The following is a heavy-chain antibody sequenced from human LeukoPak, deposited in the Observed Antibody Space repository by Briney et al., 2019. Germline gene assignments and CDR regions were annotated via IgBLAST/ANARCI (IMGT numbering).Heavy chain of an antibody. J-gene: IGHJ4*02. Sequence: LETLSLTCTVSGASISEYYWTWIRQPPGKGLEWLGHIHPSGSTYSNPSLRSRVTVSVDTPKNQFSLTLSSVTAADTAMYFCARGLDTAKVGYWGRGTLVTVSS. D-gene: IGHD5-18*01. CDR2: IHPSGST. CDR1: GASISEYY. V-gene: IGHV4-4*08. CDR3: ARGLDTAKVGY.